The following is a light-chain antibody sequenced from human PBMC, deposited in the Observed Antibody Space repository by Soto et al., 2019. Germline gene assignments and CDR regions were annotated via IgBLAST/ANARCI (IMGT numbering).Light chain of an antibody. V-gene: IGKV3D-20*02. Sequence: EIVLTQSPGTLSLSPGEGATLSCRASQSVTGTNLAWYQQRAGQAPRLLIYDAVRRATGIPDRFSGSGSGTDFTLTISRLEPEDFAVYYCQQYNNWRRTFGQGTKVDIK. CDR2: DAV. CDR1: QSVTGTN. J-gene: IGKJ1*01. CDR3: QQYNNWRRT.